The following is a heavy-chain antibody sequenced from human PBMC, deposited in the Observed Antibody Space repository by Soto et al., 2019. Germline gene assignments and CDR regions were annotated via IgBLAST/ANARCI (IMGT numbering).Heavy chain of an antibody. CDR2: RWYDGSNK. D-gene: IGHD3-16*02. CDR1: EGNCIVYG. J-gene: IGHJ4*02. V-gene: IGHV3-33*01. Sequence: LCRGASEGNCIVYGGHWVSQDPGKGLEGVAVRWYDGSNKYYADSVKGRFTISRDNSKNTLYLQMNSLRAEDTVVYYCAREGGSYRSDLDYWGQGTPVTVS. CDR3: AREGGSYRSDLDY.